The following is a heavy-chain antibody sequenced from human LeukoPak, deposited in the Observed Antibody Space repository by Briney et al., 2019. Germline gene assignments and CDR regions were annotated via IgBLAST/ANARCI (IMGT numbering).Heavy chain of an antibody. Sequence: GGSLRLSCAASAFTFSNYALHWVRQAPGRGLEWMAAISNDGSNKYYADSVKGRCTISRDNSRNTLYLQMNSLRAEDTAVYFCGGHFDRSGHYPIDYWGQGTLVTVSS. V-gene: IGHV3-30-3*01. CDR2: ISNDGSNK. CDR1: AFTFSNYA. J-gene: IGHJ4*02. D-gene: IGHD3-22*01. CDR3: GGHFDRSGHYPIDY.